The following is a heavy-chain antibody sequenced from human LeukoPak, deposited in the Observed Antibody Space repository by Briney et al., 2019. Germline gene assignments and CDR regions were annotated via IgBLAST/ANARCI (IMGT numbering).Heavy chain of an antibody. Sequence: SETLSLTCTVSGGSISSSSYYWGWIRQPPGKGLEWIGSIYYSGSTYYNPSLKSRVTISVDTSKNQFSLKLSSVTAADTAVYYCARLVAASYWGQGTLVTVSS. CDR1: GGSISSSSYY. J-gene: IGHJ4*02. CDR2: IYYSGST. D-gene: IGHD2-15*01. CDR3: ARLVAASY. V-gene: IGHV4-39*07.